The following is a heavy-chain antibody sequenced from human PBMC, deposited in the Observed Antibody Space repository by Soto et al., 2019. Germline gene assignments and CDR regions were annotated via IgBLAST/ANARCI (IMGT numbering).Heavy chain of an antibody. D-gene: IGHD4-17*01. J-gene: IGHJ6*03. CDR3: ARLSSSPSYDYGDSYYMDV. CDR1: GGSISGGVHS. V-gene: IGHV4-30-4*01. CDR2: IFDSGST. Sequence: PSETLSLTCTVSGGSISGGVHSWSWIRQPPGKGLEWIGHIFDSGSTYYNPSLKSRLTISVDTSKNQFSLKLSSVTAADTAVYYCARLSSSPSYDYGDSYYMDVWGKGTTVTVSS.